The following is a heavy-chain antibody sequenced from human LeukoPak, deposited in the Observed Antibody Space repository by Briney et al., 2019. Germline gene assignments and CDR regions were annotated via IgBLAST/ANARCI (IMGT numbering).Heavy chain of an antibody. CDR3: ASQVIQLWIGYFDY. V-gene: IGHV3-66*01. CDR2: IYSGGST. D-gene: IGHD5-18*01. CDR1: GFTARSTY. Sequence: PGGSLRLSCAAPGFTARSTYMSWVRQAPGKGLEWVSVIYSGGSTSYAYSVKGRFTLPRDHSKNTLYLQMNSLRAEDTAVYYCASQVIQLWIGYFDYWGQGTLVTVSS. J-gene: IGHJ4*02.